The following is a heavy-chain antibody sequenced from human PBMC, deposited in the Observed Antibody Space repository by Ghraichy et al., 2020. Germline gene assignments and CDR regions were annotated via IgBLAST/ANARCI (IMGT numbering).Heavy chain of an antibody. D-gene: IGHD1-26*01. CDR2: INPNSGGT. CDR1: GYTFTGYY. Sequence: ASVKVSCKASGYTFTGYYMHWVRQAPGQGLEWMGWINPNSGGTNYAQKFQGRVTMTRDTSISTAYMELSRLRSDDTAVYYCARTLMGATSLIDYWGQGTLVTVSS. V-gene: IGHV1-2*02. CDR3: ARTLMGATSLIDY. J-gene: IGHJ4*02.